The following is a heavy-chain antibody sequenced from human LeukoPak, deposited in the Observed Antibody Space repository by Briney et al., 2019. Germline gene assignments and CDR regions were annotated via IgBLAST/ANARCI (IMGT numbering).Heavy chain of an antibody. V-gene: IGHV3-23*01. CDR1: GFTFSSYA. CDR2: ISGSGGST. CDR3: AKEAGSYWDPSIDY. D-gene: IGHD1-26*01. Sequence: GGSLRLSCAASGFTFSSYAMTWVRQAPGKGLEWVSAISGSGGSTYFADSVKGRFTISRDNSKNTLYLQMNSLRAEDTAVYYCAKEAGSYWDPSIDYWGQGTLVTVSS. J-gene: IGHJ4*02.